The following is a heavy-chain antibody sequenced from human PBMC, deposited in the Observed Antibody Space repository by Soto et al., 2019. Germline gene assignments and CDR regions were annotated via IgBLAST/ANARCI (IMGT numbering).Heavy chain of an antibody. CDR3: AREVNSSPARGPNWFDP. J-gene: IGHJ5*02. Sequence: QVQLQESGPGLVQPSGTLSLTCAVSGYSINNSHWWCWVRPTPGKGLEWVGETYHSGTTNYNPSLKTRVTISIDKSTTQFSLKMNSVTAADTAVYYCAREVNSSPARGPNWFDPWGQGTLVTVSS. D-gene: IGHD6-13*01. CDR2: TYHSGTT. CDR1: GYSINNSHW. V-gene: IGHV4-4*02.